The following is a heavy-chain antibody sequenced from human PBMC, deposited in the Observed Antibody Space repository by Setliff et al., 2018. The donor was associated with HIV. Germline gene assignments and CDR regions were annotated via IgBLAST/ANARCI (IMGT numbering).Heavy chain of an antibody. Sequence: GGSLRLSCAASGFTFSDYTMSWVRQGPGKGLEWVAVIWYDGSNKYYADSVKGRFTISRDNSKNTLYLQMNSLRAEDTAVYNCAKDRGPYGSDYWGQGTLVTVS. CDR1: GFTFSDYT. CDR2: IWYDGSNK. D-gene: IGHD4-17*01. J-gene: IGHJ4*02. V-gene: IGHV3-33*06. CDR3: AKDRGPYGSDY.